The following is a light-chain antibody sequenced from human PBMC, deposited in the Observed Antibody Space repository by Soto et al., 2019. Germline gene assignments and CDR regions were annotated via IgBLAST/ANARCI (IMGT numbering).Light chain of an antibody. Sequence: QSALTQPRSVSGSPRQSVTISCTGTSSDVGGYNYVSWYLQHPGKAPKVMIYDVSKRPSGVPDRFSGSKSGNTASLTISGLQSEDEADYYCCSFAGNYIYVFGTGTKVTVL. CDR2: DVS. CDR1: SSDVGGYNY. J-gene: IGLJ1*01. CDR3: CSFAGNYIYV. V-gene: IGLV2-11*01.